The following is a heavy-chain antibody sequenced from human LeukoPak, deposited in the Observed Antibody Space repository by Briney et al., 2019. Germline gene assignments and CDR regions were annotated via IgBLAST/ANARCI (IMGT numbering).Heavy chain of an antibody. CDR1: GYTFTDLY. CDR2: INTRSGGT. D-gene: IGHD1-26*01. J-gene: IGHJ4*02. CDR3: ARVQCCDVGKSFLFDY. Sequence: ASVKVSCKASGYTFTDLYIHWVRQAPGQGLEWMGWINTRSGGTRYAQNFQGRVSMTRDTSISTAYMELSSLTSDDTAVFYCARVQCCDVGKSFLFDYWGQGTLVIASS. V-gene: IGHV1-2*02.